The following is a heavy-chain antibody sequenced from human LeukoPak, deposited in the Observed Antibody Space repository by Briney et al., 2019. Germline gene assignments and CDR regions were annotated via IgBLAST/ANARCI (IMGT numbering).Heavy chain of an antibody. CDR2: IYTSGST. Sequence: SETLSLTCTVSGGSISSYYWSWIRQPAGKGLEWIGRIYTSGSTNYNPSLKSRVTMSVDTSKNQFSLKLSSVTAADTAVYYCARGSAAAAPGWFDPWRQVTLVTVSS. V-gene: IGHV4-4*07. J-gene: IGHJ5*02. CDR1: GGSISSYY. CDR3: ARGSAAAAPGWFDP. D-gene: IGHD6-25*01.